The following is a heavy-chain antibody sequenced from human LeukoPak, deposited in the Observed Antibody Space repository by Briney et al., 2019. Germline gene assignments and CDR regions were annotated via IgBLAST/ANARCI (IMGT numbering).Heavy chain of an antibody. CDR2: IYPTGGT. J-gene: IGHJ4*02. CDR3: ARAAEYSSGWYLFDY. V-gene: IGHV4-4*07. CDR1: GGSISSFY. D-gene: IGHD6-19*01. Sequence: SETLSLTCTVSGGSISSFYWTWIRQPAGKGLEWIGRIYPTGGTNYNPSLKSRVTMSVDTSKNQFSLKLSSVTAADTAMYYCARAAEYSSGWYLFDYWGQGTLVTVSA.